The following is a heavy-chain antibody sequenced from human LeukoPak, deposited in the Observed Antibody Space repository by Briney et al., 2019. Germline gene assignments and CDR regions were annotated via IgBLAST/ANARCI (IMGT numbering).Heavy chain of an antibody. J-gene: IGHJ4*02. V-gene: IGHV4-30-4*08. CDR3: AREGIAAGGSGDY. CDR2: IYYSGST. CDR1: GGSLSSGDYY. D-gene: IGHD6-13*01. Sequence: PSETLSLTCTVSGGSLSSGDYYWSWIRQPPGKGLEWIGYIYYSGSTYYNPSLKSRVTISVDTSKNQFSLKLSSATAADTAVYYCAREGIAAGGSGDYWGQGTLVTVSS.